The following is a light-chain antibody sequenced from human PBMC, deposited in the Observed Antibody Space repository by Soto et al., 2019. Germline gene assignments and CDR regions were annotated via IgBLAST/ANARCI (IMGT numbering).Light chain of an antibody. CDR1: SSDVGGYDH. Sequence: QSALTQPRSVSGSPGQSVTITCSGTSSDVGGYDHVSWYQQHPGKAPKVIIYDVSKWPSGVPDRFSGSKSGNTASLTISGLQAEDEADYYCCSYAGTYSPVFGGGTKLTVL. CDR2: DVS. J-gene: IGLJ2*01. V-gene: IGLV2-11*01. CDR3: CSYAGTYSPV.